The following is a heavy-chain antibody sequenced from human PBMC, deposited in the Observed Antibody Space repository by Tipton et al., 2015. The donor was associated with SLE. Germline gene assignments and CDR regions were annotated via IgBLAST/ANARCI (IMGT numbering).Heavy chain of an antibody. CDR1: GGSVSSGNYY. Sequence: TLSLTCTVSGGSVSSGNYYWSWIRQPAGKGLEWIGRIFARGSTNYNPSLNSRVTISVDTSKNQFSLQLSSVTAADTAVYYCAREATAIEVRYYYHYYMDVWGKGTTVTISS. CDR3: AREATAIEVRYYYHYYMDV. J-gene: IGHJ6*03. CDR2: IFARGST. D-gene: IGHD5-18*01. V-gene: IGHV4-61*02.